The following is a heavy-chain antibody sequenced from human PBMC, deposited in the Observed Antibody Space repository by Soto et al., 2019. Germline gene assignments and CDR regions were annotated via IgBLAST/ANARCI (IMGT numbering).Heavy chain of an antibody. CDR2: ISYDGSNK. V-gene: IGHV3-30*18. J-gene: IGHJ4*02. Sequence: GGSLRLSCAASGFTFSSYGMHWVRQAPGKGLEWVAVISYDGSNKYYADSVKGRFTISRDNSKNTLYLQMNSLRAEDTAVYYCAKDLVIQGYSSGYGYWGQGTLVTVSS. D-gene: IGHD5-18*01. CDR1: GFTFSSYG. CDR3: AKDLVIQGYSSGYGY.